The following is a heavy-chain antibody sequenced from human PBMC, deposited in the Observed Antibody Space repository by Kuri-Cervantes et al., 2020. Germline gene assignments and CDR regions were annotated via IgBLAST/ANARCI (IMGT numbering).Heavy chain of an antibody. CDR1: GFSLSTSGVG. CDR3: ARIPMSIAARYFDY. J-gene: IGHJ4*02. CDR2: IFSSDDK. Sequence: SGPTLVKPTQTLTLTCTFSGFSLSTSGVGVGWIRQPPGKALEWLALIFSSDDKVYSTSLKSRLTISKDASRSQVVLTMSNMDPVDTATYYCARIPMSIAARYFDYWGQGTLVTVSS. V-gene: IGHV2-5*01. D-gene: IGHD6-6*01.